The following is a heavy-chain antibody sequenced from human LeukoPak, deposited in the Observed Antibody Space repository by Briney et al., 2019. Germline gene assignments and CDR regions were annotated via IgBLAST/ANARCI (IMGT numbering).Heavy chain of an antibody. D-gene: IGHD6-19*01. Sequence: GGSLRLPCAASGFTLDDYGMSWVRGAPGKGLEGGSGINWNGGSTGYADSVKGRFTISRDNSKNTLYLQMNSLRAEDTAVYYCARGNYIAVAAFDYWGQGTLVTVSS. CDR2: INWNGGST. CDR3: ARGNYIAVAAFDY. CDR1: GFTLDDYG. V-gene: IGHV3-20*04. J-gene: IGHJ4*02.